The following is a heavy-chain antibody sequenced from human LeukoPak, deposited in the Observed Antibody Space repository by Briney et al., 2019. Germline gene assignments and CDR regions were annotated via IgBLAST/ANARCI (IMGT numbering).Heavy chain of an antibody. Sequence: GGSLRLSCAVSGFTFSKYWMSWVRQGPGKGLELVAHIKEDGSDNYYVESVRGRLTISRDNAKNSLYLQMEFLRDEDTALYYCARVISGDYCDYWGQGTLVTVSS. CDR1: GFTFSKYW. CDR2: IKEDGSDN. D-gene: IGHD4-17*01. J-gene: IGHJ4*02. V-gene: IGHV3-7*01. CDR3: ARVISGDYCDY.